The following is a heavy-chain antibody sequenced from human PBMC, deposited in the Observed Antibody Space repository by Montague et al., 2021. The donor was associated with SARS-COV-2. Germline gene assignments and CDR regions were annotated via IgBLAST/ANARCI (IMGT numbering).Heavy chain of an antibody. Sequence: SETLSLTCTVSGGSISRCTSSWAWIPQPTGMGLEWIGENNESVSAKYTPTLKSRVTISIAAAKSQFSLNLYSVTAADTALYYCARRAHRGVRGLDAWGQGTLVTVSS. CDR1: GGSISRCTSS. CDR2: NNESVSA. J-gene: IGHJ3*01. V-gene: IGHV4-39*01. D-gene: IGHD3-10*01. CDR3: ARRAHRGVRGLDA.